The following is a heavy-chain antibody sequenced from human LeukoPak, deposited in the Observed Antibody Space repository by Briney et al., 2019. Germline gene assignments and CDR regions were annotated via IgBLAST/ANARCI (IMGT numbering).Heavy chain of an antibody. Sequence: GGSLRLSCAASGFTFSSYAMNWVRQAPGKGLEWVSSISSSSSYIYYADSVKGRFTISRDNAKNSLYLQMNSLRAEDTAVYYCARENGLVGNAFDIWGQGTMVTVSS. CDR2: ISSSSSYI. CDR3: ARENGLVGNAFDI. D-gene: IGHD2-15*01. V-gene: IGHV3-21*01. J-gene: IGHJ3*02. CDR1: GFTFSSYA.